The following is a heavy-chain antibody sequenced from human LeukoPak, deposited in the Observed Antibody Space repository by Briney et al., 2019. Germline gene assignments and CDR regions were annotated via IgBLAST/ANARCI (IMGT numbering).Heavy chain of an antibody. CDR1: GFTFSTYG. J-gene: IGHJ4*02. V-gene: IGHV3-33*01. D-gene: IGHD3-10*01. CDR2: IWYDGSNK. CDR3: ARDWGSGNSYYFDY. Sequence: GGSLRLSCAASGFTFSTYGMHWVRQAPGKGLEWVAVIWYDGSNKYYADSVKGRFTISRDSSKNTLYLQMDSLRAEDTALYYCARDWGSGNSYYFDYWGQGTLVTVSS.